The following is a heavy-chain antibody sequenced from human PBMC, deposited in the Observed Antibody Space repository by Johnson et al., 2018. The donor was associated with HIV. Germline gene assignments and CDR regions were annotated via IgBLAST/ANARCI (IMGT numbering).Heavy chain of an antibody. CDR3: AKDNEDAFDI. Sequence: QVQLLESGGGLVQPGGSLRLSCAASGFTFSSYAMHWVRQAPGKGLEWVAFIRYDGSNKYYADSVKGRFTISRDNSKNTLYLQMNSLRAEDTAVYYCAKDNEDAFDIWGQGTMVTVSS. J-gene: IGHJ3*02. CDR1: GFTFSSYA. V-gene: IGHV3-30*02. D-gene: IGHD1-1*01. CDR2: IRYDGSNK.